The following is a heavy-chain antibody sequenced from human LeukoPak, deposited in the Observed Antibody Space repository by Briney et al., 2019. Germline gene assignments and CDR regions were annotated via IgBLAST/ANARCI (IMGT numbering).Heavy chain of an antibody. CDR2: IIPIFGTA. CDR3: ARERGNEMPTPTSFDY. CDR1: GGTFSSYA. Sequence: SVKVSCKASGGTFSSYAISWVRQAPGQGLEWMGGIIPIFGTANYAQKFQGRVTITMDESTSTAYMELSSLRSEDTAVYYCARERGNEMPTPTSFDYWGQGTLVTVSS. J-gene: IGHJ4*02. V-gene: IGHV1-69*05. D-gene: IGHD5-24*01.